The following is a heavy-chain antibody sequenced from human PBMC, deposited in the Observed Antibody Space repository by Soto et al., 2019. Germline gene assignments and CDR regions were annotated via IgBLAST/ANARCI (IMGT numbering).Heavy chain of an antibody. J-gene: IGHJ4*02. CDR2: MNPNSGNT. D-gene: IGHD4-17*01. CDR3: AMYHAATVTTS. V-gene: IGHV1-8*01. Sequence: QVQLVQSGAEVKKPGASVKVSCKASGYTFTNDDINWVRQATGQGLEWMGWMNPNSGNTGYAQKFQGRVSMTRNTSINAAYMELSSLRYEDTAVYSCAMYHAATVTTSWGQGTLVTVSS. CDR1: GYTFTNDD.